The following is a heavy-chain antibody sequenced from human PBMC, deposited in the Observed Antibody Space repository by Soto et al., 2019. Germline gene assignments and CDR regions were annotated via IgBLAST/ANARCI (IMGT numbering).Heavy chain of an antibody. CDR1: GGTFSSYT. CDR3: AITVAARLDNWFDP. Sequence: SVKVSFKASGGTFSSYTISWVRQAPGQGLEWMGRIIPILGIANYAQKFQGRVTITADKSTSTAYMELSSLRSEDTAVYYCAITVAARLDNWFDPWGQGTPVTVSS. J-gene: IGHJ5*02. V-gene: IGHV1-69*02. D-gene: IGHD6-6*01. CDR2: IIPILGIA.